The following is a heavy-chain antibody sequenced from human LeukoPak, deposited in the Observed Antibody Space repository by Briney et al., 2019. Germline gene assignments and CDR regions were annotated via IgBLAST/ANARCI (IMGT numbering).Heavy chain of an antibody. CDR1: GFTFNNYA. V-gene: IGHV3-23*01. CDR2: IFGSGGSA. J-gene: IGHJ4*02. CDR3: TKTTSGYSSGQYPGWPADH. D-gene: IGHD3-22*01. Sequence: GRSLRLSCTASGFTFNNYAMYWVRQAPRKGLEWVAGIFGSGGSAHYADSVKGRFTISRDNSKNTVYLQMDSLRGEDTALYYCTKTTSGYSSGQYPGWPADHWGQGALVTVSS.